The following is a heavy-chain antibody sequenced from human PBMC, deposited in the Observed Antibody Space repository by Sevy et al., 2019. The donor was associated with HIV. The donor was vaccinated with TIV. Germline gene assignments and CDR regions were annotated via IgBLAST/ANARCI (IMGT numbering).Heavy chain of an antibody. D-gene: IGHD4-17*01. CDR1: GDSISGGYY. J-gene: IGHJ5*02. V-gene: IGHV4-38-2*02. Sequence: SETLSLTCTVSGDSISGGYYWGWIRQSPGKGLEWIGSIYHSGNTYYSPSLKSRVTISVDTSKNQFSLKLSSVTAADTAVYYCARDRGGDYVTQLDPWGQGTLVTVSS. CDR3: ARDRGGDYVTQLDP. CDR2: IYHSGNT.